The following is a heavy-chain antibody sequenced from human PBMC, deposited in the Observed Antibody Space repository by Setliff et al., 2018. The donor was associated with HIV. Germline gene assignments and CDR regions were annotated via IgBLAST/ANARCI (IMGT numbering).Heavy chain of an antibody. CDR2: IYYSGST. J-gene: IGHJ4*02. D-gene: IGHD6-13*01. CDR1: GGSISSGSYY. Sequence: SETLSLTCTVSGGSISSGSYYWGWIRQPPGKGLEWIGSIYYSGSTYYNPSLKSRVTISVYTSKNQFSLKLSSVTAADTAVYYCARHIFGRSKIAAAAIQIFDYWGQGTLVTVSS. CDR3: ARHIFGRSKIAAAAIQIFDY. V-gene: IGHV4-39*01.